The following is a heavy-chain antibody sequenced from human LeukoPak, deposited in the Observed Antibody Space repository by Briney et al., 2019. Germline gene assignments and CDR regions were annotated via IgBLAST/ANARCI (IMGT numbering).Heavy chain of an antibody. J-gene: IGHJ4*02. CDR3: ARDSYDYVWGSYRYTLFDY. Sequence: GGSLRLSCAASGFTLSSYSMNWVRQAPGKGLEWVSSISSSSYIYYADSVKGRFAISRDNAKNSLYLQMNSLRAEDTAVYYCARDSYDYVWGSYRYTLFDYWGQGTLVTVSS. CDR1: GFTLSSYS. CDR2: ISSSSYI. V-gene: IGHV3-21*01. D-gene: IGHD3-16*02.